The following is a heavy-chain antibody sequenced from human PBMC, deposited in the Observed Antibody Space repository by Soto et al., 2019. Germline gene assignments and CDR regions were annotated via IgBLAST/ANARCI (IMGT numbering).Heavy chain of an antibody. CDR2: IRSKAYGGTT. CDR1: GFTFGDYA. V-gene: IGHV3-49*04. D-gene: IGHD3-3*01. Sequence: HPGGSLRLSCTASGFTFGDYAMSWVRQAPGKGLEWVGFIRSKAYGGTTEYAASVKGRFTISRDDSKSIAYLQMNSLKTEDTAVYYCTRDKLALRTIFGVVTPYGMDVWGQGTTVTLS. CDR3: TRDKLALRTIFGVVTPYGMDV. J-gene: IGHJ6*02.